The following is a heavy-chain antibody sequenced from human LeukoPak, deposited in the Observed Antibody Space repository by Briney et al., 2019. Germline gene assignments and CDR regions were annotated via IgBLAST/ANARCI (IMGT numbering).Heavy chain of an antibody. CDR3: ARDRGQDDSIDI. CDR2: IWHDGSVL. J-gene: IGHJ4*02. CDR1: GFTLRSYG. Sequence: PGRSLRLSCAASGFTLRSYGMHWVRQAPGEGLEWVAVIWHDGSVLDYSESVKGRFTVSRDNRKNTLYLQMDSLRVEDTAVYYCARDRGQDDSIDIWGQGTLVTVSS. D-gene: IGHD3-10*01. V-gene: IGHV3-33*01.